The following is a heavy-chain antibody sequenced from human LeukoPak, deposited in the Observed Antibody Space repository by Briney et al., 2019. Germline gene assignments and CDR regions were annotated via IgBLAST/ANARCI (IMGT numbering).Heavy chain of an antibody. CDR3: ARELPREVTLDY. Sequence: PGGSLRLSCAVSGFTFISYGMQWVRQAPGKGLAWVSRMYTDGSSTTYADSVKGRFTISRDNAKNTLYLEMNSLRAEDTAVYYCARELPREVTLDYWGQGTLVTVSS. V-gene: IGHV3-74*01. J-gene: IGHJ4*01. CDR2: MYTDGSST. D-gene: IGHD2-21*02. CDR1: GFTFISYG.